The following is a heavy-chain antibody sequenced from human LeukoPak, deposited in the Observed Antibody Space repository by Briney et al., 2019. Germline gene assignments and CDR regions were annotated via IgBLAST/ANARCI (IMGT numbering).Heavy chain of an antibody. CDR1: GGTFSSYA. D-gene: IGHD6-19*01. CDR3: GRDLAVAGGGEGK. CDR2: IIPIFGTA. V-gene: IGHV1-69*05. J-gene: IGHJ4*02. Sequence: SVKVSCKASGGTFSSYAISWVRQAPGQGLEWMGGIIPIFGTANYAQKFQGRVTITTDESTSTAYMELSSLRSEDTAVYYCGRDLAVAGGGEGKWGQGTLVTVSS.